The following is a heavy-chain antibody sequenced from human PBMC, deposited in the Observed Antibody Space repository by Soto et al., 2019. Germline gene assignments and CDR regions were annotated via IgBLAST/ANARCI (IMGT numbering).Heavy chain of an antibody. CDR2: ISGSGGST. D-gene: IGHD3-22*01. Sequence: GGSLRLSCAASGFTFSSYAMSWVRQAPGKGLEWVSAISGSGGSTYYADSVKGRFTISRDNSKNTLYLQMNSLRAEDTAVYYCAKGPLNSSGYYTFDYWGQGTLVTAPQ. CDR1: GFTFSSYA. CDR3: AKGPLNSSGYYTFDY. J-gene: IGHJ4*02. V-gene: IGHV3-23*01.